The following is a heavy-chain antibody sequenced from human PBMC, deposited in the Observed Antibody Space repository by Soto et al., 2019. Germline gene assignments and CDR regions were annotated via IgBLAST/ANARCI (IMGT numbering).Heavy chain of an antibody. CDR1: GFTVSSNY. J-gene: IGHJ6*02. D-gene: IGHD6-19*01. V-gene: IGHV3-53*04. Sequence: PGGSLRLSCAASGFTVSSNYMSWVRQAPGKGLEWVSVIYSGGSTYYADSVKGRFTISRHNSKNTLYLQMNSLRAEDTAVYYCASWLKEAGIGGNYYYGMDVWGQGTTVTVSS. CDR2: IYSGGST. CDR3: ASWLKEAGIGGNYYYGMDV.